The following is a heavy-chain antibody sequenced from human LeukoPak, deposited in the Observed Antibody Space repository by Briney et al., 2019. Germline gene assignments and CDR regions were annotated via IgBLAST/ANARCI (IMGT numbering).Heavy chain of an antibody. CDR1: GGSISSGGYY. CDR2: IYYSGST. V-gene: IGHV4-31*03. D-gene: IGHD3-22*01. CDR3: ARTAPITMIVEGWYFDL. J-gene: IGHJ2*01. Sequence: SETLSLTCTVSGGSISSGGYYWSWIRQHPGKGLEWIGYIYYSGSTYYNPSLKSRVTISVDTSKNQFSLKLSSVTAADTAVYYCARTAPITMIVEGWYFDLWGRGTLVTVSS.